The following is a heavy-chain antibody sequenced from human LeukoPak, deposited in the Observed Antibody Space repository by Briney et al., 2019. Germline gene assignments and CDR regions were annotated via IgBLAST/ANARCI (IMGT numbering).Heavy chain of an antibody. Sequence: SETLSLTCTVSGGSISSGDYYWSWIRQPPGKGLEWIGYIYYSGSTYYNPSLKSRVTISVDTSKNQFSLKLSSVTAADTAVYYCARMIFGVVIGWFDPWGQGTLVTVSS. V-gene: IGHV4-30-4*08. J-gene: IGHJ5*02. CDR2: IYYSGST. D-gene: IGHD3-3*01. CDR1: GGSISSGDYY. CDR3: ARMIFGVVIGWFDP.